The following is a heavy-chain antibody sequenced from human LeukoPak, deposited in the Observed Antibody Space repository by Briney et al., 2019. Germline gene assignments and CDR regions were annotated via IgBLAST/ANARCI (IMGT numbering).Heavy chain of an antibody. CDR2: ISSSSSYI. D-gene: IGHD1-26*01. J-gene: IGHJ5*02. Sequence: PGGSLRLSCAASGFTFSSYSMNWVRQAPGKGLEWVSSISSSSSYIYYADSVKGRFTISRDNAKNSLYLQMNSLRAEDTAVYYCARGPPRIVGTLGWFDPWGQGTLVTVSS. V-gene: IGHV3-21*01. CDR1: GFTFSSYS. CDR3: ARGPPRIVGTLGWFDP.